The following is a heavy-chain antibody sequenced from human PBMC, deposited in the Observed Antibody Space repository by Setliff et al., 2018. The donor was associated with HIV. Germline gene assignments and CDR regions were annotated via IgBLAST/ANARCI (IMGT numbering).Heavy chain of an antibody. CDR1: GYTFTSYI. V-gene: IGHV1-46*01. Sequence: VASVKVSCKASGYTFTSYILHWVRQAAGQGLEWVGRIAPSSGGIHYAQKFQDRVTMTRDTSTSTVYMDLSRLRSEDTAVYYCAREFPGGTKGFDYWG. CDR3: AREFPGGTKGFDY. D-gene: IGHD1-1*01. CDR2: IAPSSGGI. J-gene: IGHJ4*01.